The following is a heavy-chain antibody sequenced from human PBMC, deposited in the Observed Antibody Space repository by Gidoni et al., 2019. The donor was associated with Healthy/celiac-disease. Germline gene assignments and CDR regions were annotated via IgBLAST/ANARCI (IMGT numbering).Heavy chain of an antibody. CDR1: GFSLSNARMD. CDR3: ARIRAYSSSWYVEYSSGWYDY. CDR2: IFSNDEK. D-gene: IGHD6-13*01. Sequence: QVTLKESAPVLVKPTETLTLTCTVSGFSLSNARMDVSWIRQPPGKALEWLAHIFSNDEKSYSTSLKSRLTISKDTSKSQVVLTMTTMDPVDTATYYCARIRAYSSSWYVEYSSGWYDYWGQGTLVTVSS. J-gene: IGHJ4*02. V-gene: IGHV2-26*01.